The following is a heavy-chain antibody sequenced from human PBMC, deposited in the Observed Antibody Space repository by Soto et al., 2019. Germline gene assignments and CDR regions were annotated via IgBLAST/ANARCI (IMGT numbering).Heavy chain of an antibody. Sequence: PSETLSLTCTVSGGSISSSSYYWGWIRQPPGKGLEWIGSIYYSGSTYYNPSLKSRVTISVDTSKNQFSLKLSSVTAADTAVYYCARHEVDYDILTGPNWFDPWGQGTLVTVSS. CDR2: IYYSGST. CDR3: ARHEVDYDILTGPNWFDP. V-gene: IGHV4-39*01. D-gene: IGHD3-9*01. CDR1: GGSISSSSYY. J-gene: IGHJ5*02.